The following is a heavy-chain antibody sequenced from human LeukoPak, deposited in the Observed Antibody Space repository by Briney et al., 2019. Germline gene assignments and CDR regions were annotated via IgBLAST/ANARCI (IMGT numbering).Heavy chain of an antibody. CDR2: ISYDGSNK. CDR1: GFTFSSYG. Sequence: GGSLRLSCAASGFTFSSYGMHWVRQAPGEGLEWVAVISYDGSNKYYADSVKGRFTISRDNSKNTLYLQMNSLRAEDTAVYYRARDRGGATYDYWGQGTLVTVSS. CDR3: ARDRGGATYDY. J-gene: IGHJ4*02. V-gene: IGHV3-30*03. D-gene: IGHD1-26*01.